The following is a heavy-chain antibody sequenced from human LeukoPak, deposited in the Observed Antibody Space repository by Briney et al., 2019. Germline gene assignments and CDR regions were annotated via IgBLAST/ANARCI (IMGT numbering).Heavy chain of an antibody. J-gene: IGHJ6*02. V-gene: IGHV3-33*01. CDR1: GFTFSSYG. Sequence: GGSLRLSCAASGFTFSSYGMHWVRQAPGKGLEWVAVIWYDGSNKYYADSVKGRFTISRDNSKNTLYLQMNSLRAEDTAVYYCARLGYCSGGNCFYSMDAWGQGTTVTVSS. CDR3: ARLGYCSGGNCFYSMDA. CDR2: IWYDGSNK. D-gene: IGHD2-15*01.